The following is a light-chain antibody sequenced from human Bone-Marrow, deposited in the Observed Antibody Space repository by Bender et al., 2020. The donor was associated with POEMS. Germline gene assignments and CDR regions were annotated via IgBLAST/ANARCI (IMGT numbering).Light chain of an antibody. Sequence: QSALTQPASVSGSPGQSITISCTGTSSDVGSYNLVSWYQQHPGKAPKLMIYEGSKRPSGVSNRFSASKSGNTASLTISGLQAEDEAEYYCSSYTSSSTRLFGGGTKLTVL. CDR2: EGS. CDR3: SSYTSSSTRL. CDR1: SSDVGSYNL. J-gene: IGLJ2*01. V-gene: IGLV2-14*02.